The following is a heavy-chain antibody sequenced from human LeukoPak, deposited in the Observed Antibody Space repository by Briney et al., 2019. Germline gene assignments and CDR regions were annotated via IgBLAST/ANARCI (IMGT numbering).Heavy chain of an antibody. CDR1: GFTFSSYA. CDR2: ISGSSDTT. D-gene: IGHD3-22*01. J-gene: IGHJ4*02. CDR3: AKQSLYDSSGHFHY. Sequence: GGSLRLSCAASGFTFSSYAMSWVRQAPGKGLEWVSAISGSSDTTQYADSVKGRFTISRDNSKNTLFLRMNSLRAEDTAVYFCAKQSLYDSSGHFHYWGQGTLVTVSS. V-gene: IGHV3-23*01.